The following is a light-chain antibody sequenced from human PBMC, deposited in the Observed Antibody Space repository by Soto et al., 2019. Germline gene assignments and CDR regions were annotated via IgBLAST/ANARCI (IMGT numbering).Light chain of an antibody. V-gene: IGLV1-47*01. CDR2: RNN. J-gene: IGLJ2*01. CDR1: SSNIGSNY. CDR3: ATWDSSLSAVV. Sequence: QSVLTQPPSASGTPGQRVNISCSGSSSNIGSNYVYWYRQFPGTAPKLLIQRNNQRPSGVPARFSGSKSGTSASLAISGLRSEDEADYYCATWDSSLSAVVVGGGTKVTVL.